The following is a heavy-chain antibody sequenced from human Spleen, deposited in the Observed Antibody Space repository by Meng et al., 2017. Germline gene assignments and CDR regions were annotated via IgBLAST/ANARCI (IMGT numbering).Heavy chain of an antibody. CDR3: ARGGIGGLVDY. CDR2: IHHSGST. CDR1: GDSISSAYY. D-gene: IGHD3-16*01. Sequence: SETLSLTCNVSGDSISSAYYWGWIRQSPGKGLEWIGAIHHSGSTYYNSSLGSRVAISVDTSKNQFSLKLSSVTAADTAVYYCARGGIGGLVDYWGQGTLVTVSS. V-gene: IGHV4-38-2*02. J-gene: IGHJ4*02.